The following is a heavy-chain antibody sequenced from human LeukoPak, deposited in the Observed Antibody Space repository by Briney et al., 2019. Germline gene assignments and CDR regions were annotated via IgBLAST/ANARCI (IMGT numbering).Heavy chain of an antibody. J-gene: IGHJ5*02. D-gene: IGHD3-22*01. CDR2: IYYSGST. Sequence: SETLSLTCTVSGGSISSSSYYWGWIRQPPGKGLEWIGSIYYSGSTYYNPSLKSRVTISVDTSKNQFSLKLSSVTAADTAVYYCARGHYDSSGYSRGRKRNWFDPWGQGTLVTVSS. CDR1: GGSISSSSYY. CDR3: ARGHYDSSGYSRGRKRNWFDP. V-gene: IGHV4-39*07.